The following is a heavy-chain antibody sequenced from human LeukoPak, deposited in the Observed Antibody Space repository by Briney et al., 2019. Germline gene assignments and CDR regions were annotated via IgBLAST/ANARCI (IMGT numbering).Heavy chain of an antibody. CDR1: GFTFDDYA. J-gene: IGHJ5*02. Sequence: GGSLRLXCAASGFTFDDYAMHWVRHAPGKGLEWVSLISGDGGSTYYADSVKGRFTISRANSKNSLYLQMNSQRTEDTALYYCAKGSELGAYCGGDCYPEWFDPWGQGTLVTVSS. D-gene: IGHD2-21*02. CDR2: ISGDGGST. V-gene: IGHV3-43*02. CDR3: AKGSELGAYCGGDCYPEWFDP.